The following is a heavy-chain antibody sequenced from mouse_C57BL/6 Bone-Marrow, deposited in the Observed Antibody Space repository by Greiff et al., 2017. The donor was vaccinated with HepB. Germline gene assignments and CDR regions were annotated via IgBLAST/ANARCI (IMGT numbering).Heavy chain of an antibody. V-gene: IGHV1-63*01. CDR1: GYTFTNYW. J-gene: IGHJ2*01. D-gene: IGHD1-1*01. CDR2: IYPGGGYT. CDR3: ARLRLTTVVGFDY. Sequence: QVQLQQSGAELVRPGTSVKMSCKASGYTFTNYWIGWAKQRPGHGLEWLGDIYPGGGYTNYNEKFKGKATLTADKSSSTAYMQFSSLTSEDSAIYYCARLRLTTVVGFDYWGQGTTLTVSS.